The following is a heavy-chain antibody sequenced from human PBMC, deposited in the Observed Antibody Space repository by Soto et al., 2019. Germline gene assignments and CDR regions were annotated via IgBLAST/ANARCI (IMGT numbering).Heavy chain of an antibody. CDR3: AVAGAVARKSDY. CDR2: ISGNSGNT. Sequence: GGSLRLSCAASGFTFGNYAMNWVRQAPGKGLEWVSSISGNSGNTYFADSVKGRFTISRDNSKNTLYLQLNSLRADDTAVYYCAVAGAVARKSDYWGQGTLVTVSS. CDR1: GFTFGNYA. J-gene: IGHJ4*02. D-gene: IGHD6-19*01. V-gene: IGHV3-23*01.